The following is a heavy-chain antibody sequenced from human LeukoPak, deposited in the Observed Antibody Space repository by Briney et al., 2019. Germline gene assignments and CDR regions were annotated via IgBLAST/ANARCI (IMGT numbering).Heavy chain of an antibody. J-gene: IGHJ4*01. CDR2: IDGNGGST. D-gene: IGHD3-10*01. V-gene: IGHV3-23*01. CDR1: GFTFSSYA. CDR3: AKRFGEGEFDY. Sequence: PGGSLRLSCAASGFTFSSYAMSWVRQAPGKGPEWVSFIDGNGGSTYYADSVKGRFTISRDNSKNTLYLQMNSLRADDTAVYYCAKRFGEGEFDYWGHGTLVTVSS.